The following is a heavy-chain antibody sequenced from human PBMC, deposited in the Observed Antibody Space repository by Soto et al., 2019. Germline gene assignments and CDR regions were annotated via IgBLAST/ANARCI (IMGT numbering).Heavy chain of an antibody. J-gene: IGHJ4*02. CDR2: IRFDGSNI. D-gene: IGHD2-21*01. CDR1: GSIFRGYG. Sequence: QVQLVESGGGVVQPGRSLRLSCAASGSIFRGYGMHWVRQAPGKGLEWVAVIRFDGSNINYADSVMGRFTISRDNSKNTLYLEMNSLRVDDRGVYYCARDGVCGTGFRGYLEYWGQGTLVTVSS. V-gene: IGHV3-33*01. CDR3: ARDGVCGTGFRGYLEY.